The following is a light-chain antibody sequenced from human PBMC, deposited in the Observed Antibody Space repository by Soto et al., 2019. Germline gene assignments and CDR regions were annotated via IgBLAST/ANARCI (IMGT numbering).Light chain of an antibody. CDR1: QSVNSAF. CDR2: GVS. J-gene: IGKJ4*01. Sequence: EIVLTQSPDTLSLSPGERVTLSCRASQSVNSAFLAWYQQKPGQAPRLLIYGVSSRATGIPDRFTGSGSGTDFTLTISRLEPEDFAVYYCQQYDSAPLTFGGGTKVEIK. CDR3: QQYDSAPLT. V-gene: IGKV3-20*01.